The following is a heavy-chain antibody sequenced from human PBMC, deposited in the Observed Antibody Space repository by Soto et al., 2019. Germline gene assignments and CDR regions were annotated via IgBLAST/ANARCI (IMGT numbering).Heavy chain of an antibody. J-gene: IGHJ6*04. Sequence: GGSLRLSCTASGFTFGDYAMSWFRQAPGKGLEWVGFIRSKAYGGTTEYAASVKGRFTISRDDSKSIAYLQMNSLKTEDTAVYYCTRDPYCSGGSCYPLDVWGKGTTVTVSS. CDR3: TRDPYCSGGSCYPLDV. CDR1: GFTFGDYA. D-gene: IGHD2-15*01. V-gene: IGHV3-49*03. CDR2: IRSKAYGGTT.